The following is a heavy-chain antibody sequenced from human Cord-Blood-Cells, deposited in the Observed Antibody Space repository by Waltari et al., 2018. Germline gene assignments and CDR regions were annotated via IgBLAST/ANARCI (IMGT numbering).Heavy chain of an antibody. V-gene: IGHV1-2*02. CDR3: ARVEGLERRVGYFDY. CDR2: INPNSGGT. J-gene: IGHJ4*02. CDR1: GYTFTGYY. D-gene: IGHD1-1*01. Sequence: QVQLVQSGAEVKKPGASVKVSCKASGYTFTGYYMHWVRQAHGQGLEWMGWINPNSGGTNYAQKFQGRVTMTRDTSISTAYMELSRLRSDDTAVYYCARVEGLERRVGYFDYWGQGTLVTVSS.